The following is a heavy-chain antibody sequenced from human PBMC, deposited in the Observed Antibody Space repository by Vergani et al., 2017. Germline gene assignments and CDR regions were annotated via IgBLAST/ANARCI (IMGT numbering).Heavy chain of an antibody. CDR1: GFTFSSYE. V-gene: IGHV3-30*02. Sequence: VQLVESGGGLVQPGGSLRLSCAASGFTFSSYEMNWVRQAPGKGLEWVAFIHYDGSHEYYIDSVKGRFTISRDNSKNTLILQMNGLRAEDTAMYFCARGLWDCTHIRCSPPSYWGQGTQVTVSS. CDR2: IHYDGSHE. J-gene: IGHJ4*02. D-gene: IGHD2-8*01. CDR3: ARGLWDCTHIRCSPPSY.